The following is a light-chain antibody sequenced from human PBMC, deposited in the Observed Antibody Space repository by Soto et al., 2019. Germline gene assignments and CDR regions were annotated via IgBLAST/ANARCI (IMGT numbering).Light chain of an antibody. V-gene: IGLV2-14*01. CDR2: AVS. Sequence: QSVLTQPASVSGSPGQSITISCTGTSSDVGLYNYVSWYQHHPGKAPQLMIYAVSNRPSGVSNRFSASKSGNTASLFISGLQAEDEADYYCSSYTSDSAYVFGSGTKVTVL. CDR1: SSDVGLYNY. CDR3: SSYTSDSAYV. J-gene: IGLJ1*01.